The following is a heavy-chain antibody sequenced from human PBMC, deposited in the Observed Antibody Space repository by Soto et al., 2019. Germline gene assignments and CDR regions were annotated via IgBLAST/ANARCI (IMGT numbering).Heavy chain of an antibody. D-gene: IGHD3-10*01. Sequence: QLQLQESGPGLVKPSETLSLTCTVSGGSISSSGYYWDWIRQPPGKGLEWIGNIYYSGSTYYNASLKSRVTISVATSKNQFSLKLSSVTAADTAVYYCARHGADSELQLDRGGDYWGQGTLVTVSS. V-gene: IGHV4-39*01. CDR2: IYYSGST. CDR1: GGSISSSGYY. CDR3: ARHGADSELQLDRGGDY. J-gene: IGHJ4*02.